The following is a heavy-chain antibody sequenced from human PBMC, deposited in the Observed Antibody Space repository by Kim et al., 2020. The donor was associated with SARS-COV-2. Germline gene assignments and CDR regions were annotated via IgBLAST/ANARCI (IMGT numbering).Heavy chain of an antibody. CDR3: ARPRHLCELSFGY. Sequence: GESLKISCKGSGYSFTSYWICWVRQMPGKVLEWMGSIYPGDSDTRYSPSFQGQVTISADKSITTAYLQWSSLKASDTAMYYCARPRHLCELSFGYWGQGTLVTVSS. V-gene: IGHV5-51*01. CDR2: IYPGDSDT. J-gene: IGHJ4*02. CDR1: GYSFTSYW. D-gene: IGHD3-16*02.